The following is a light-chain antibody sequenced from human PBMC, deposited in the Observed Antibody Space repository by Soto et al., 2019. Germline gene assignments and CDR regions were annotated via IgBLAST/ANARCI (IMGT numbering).Light chain of an antibody. CDR1: QSLLNTNGYYY. CDR3: LEALQIPWT. CDR2: LAS. J-gene: IGKJ1*01. V-gene: IGKV2-28*01. Sequence: DIVMTQSPLSLAVTPGEPASISCRSSQSLLNTNGYYYLDWYVQKPGQSPQLLIYLASNRAPGVPDRFSGSGSGTDFKLKISRVEAEDVGFYYCLEALQIPWTFGQGTKVEIK.